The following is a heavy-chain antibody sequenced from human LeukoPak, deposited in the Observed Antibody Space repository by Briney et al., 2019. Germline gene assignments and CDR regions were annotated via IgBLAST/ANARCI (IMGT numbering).Heavy chain of an antibody. Sequence: KTSETLSLTCTVSGGSISSGDYYWSWIRQPPGKGLVWIGYIYYSGSTYYNPSLKSRVTISVDTSKNQFFLKLSSVTAADTAVYYCARVGTAIAEYFDYWGQGTLVTVSS. CDR1: GGSISSGDYY. J-gene: IGHJ4*02. D-gene: IGHD5-18*01. V-gene: IGHV4-30-4*08. CDR3: ARVGTAIAEYFDY. CDR2: IYYSGST.